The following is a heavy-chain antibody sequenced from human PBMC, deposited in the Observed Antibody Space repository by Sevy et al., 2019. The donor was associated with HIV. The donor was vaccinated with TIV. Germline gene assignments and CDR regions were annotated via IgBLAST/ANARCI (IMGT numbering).Heavy chain of an antibody. CDR2: ISAYNGHT. D-gene: IGHD6-19*01. V-gene: IGHV1-18*01. J-gene: IGHJ6*02. CDR3: TRLEASGSGWYGNGMDV. Sequence: ASVKVSCKASGYPFSTYAISWVRQAPGQGLECMGWISAYNGHTNYAQSLQDRVTMTTDTSTSTAYMELRSLRSDDTAVYYWTRLEASGSGWYGNGMDVWGQGTTVTVSS. CDR1: GYPFSTYA.